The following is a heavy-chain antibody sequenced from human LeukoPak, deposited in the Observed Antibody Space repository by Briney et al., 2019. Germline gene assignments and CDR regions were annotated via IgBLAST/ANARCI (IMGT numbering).Heavy chain of an antibody. CDR3: ARHISSSWYYFDY. CDR2: IYYSGST. CDR1: GGSIGSYF. V-gene: IGHV4-59*08. Sequence: SETLSLTCTVSGGSIGSYFWSWIRQPPGKGLEWIGYIYYSGSTNYNPSLKSRVTISVDTSKNQFSLKLGSVTAADTAVYYCARHISSSWYYFDYWGQGTLVTVSS. J-gene: IGHJ4*02. D-gene: IGHD6-13*01.